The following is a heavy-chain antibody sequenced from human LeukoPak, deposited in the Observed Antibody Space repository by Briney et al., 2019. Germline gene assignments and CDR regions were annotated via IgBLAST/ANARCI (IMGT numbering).Heavy chain of an antibody. CDR2: IYYSGST. CDR3: ARVDYCDSSGYLDYYYGMDV. V-gene: IGHV4-59*01. D-gene: IGHD3-22*01. Sequence: SETLSLTCTVSGGSISSYYWSWIRQPPGKGLEWIGYIYYSGSTNYNPSLKSRVTISVDTSKNQFSLKLSSVTAADTAVYYCARVDYCDSSGYLDYYYGMDVWGQGTTVTVSS. J-gene: IGHJ6*02. CDR1: GGSISSYY.